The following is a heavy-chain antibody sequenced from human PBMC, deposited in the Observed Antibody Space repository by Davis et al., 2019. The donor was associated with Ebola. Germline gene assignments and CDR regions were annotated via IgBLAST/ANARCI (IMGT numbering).Heavy chain of an antibody. Sequence: ASVKVSCKASGFILTNYAIHWVRQAPGQRLEWMGWVHGGNGNTKYSQKFQGRVTITRDTSASTAYMELSSLRSEDTAVYYCARDELLWFGELEGKFDYWGQGTLVTVSS. D-gene: IGHD3-10*01. J-gene: IGHJ4*02. CDR2: VHGGNGNT. V-gene: IGHV1-3*01. CDR1: GFILTNYA. CDR3: ARDELLWFGELEGKFDY.